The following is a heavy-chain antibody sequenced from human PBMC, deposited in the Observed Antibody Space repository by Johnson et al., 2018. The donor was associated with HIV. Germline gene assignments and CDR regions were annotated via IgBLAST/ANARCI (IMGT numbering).Heavy chain of an antibody. Sequence: VQLVESGGGVLRPGGSLRLSCAAAGFSFDDYGMNWVRQAPGKGLEWVSGINWNGGTTGYADSVKGRCTISRDNDKNSLYLQMSSLRAEDTALYYCAKDSGDCSWADDAFDIWGQGTMVTVSS. V-gene: IGHV3-20*04. CDR3: AKDSGDCSWADDAFDI. CDR2: INWNGGTT. CDR1: GFSFDDYG. J-gene: IGHJ3*02. D-gene: IGHD6-13*01.